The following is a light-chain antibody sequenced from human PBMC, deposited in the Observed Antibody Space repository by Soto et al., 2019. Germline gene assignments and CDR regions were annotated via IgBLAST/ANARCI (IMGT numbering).Light chain of an antibody. Sequence: DIQMTQSPSSLSASLGDRVTITCRASQGINNSLAWYQQKPGKVPTLLIYAASTLQSGVPSRFSGSGSETDFTLTISSLQAEDVASYYCQEYDSAPHTFGQGTKVEIK. CDR2: AAS. V-gene: IGKV1-27*01. CDR3: QEYDSAPHT. CDR1: QGINNS. J-gene: IGKJ1*01.